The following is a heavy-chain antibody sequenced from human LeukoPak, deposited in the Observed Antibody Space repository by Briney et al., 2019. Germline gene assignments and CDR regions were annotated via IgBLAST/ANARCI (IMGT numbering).Heavy chain of an antibody. Sequence: GRTLSLSRAPSVVALRRDAMSCVPRAPRKRQKRVSSISLVSGHIYYAESVQGRFTISRDNAKNSLYLQMNSLRVEDTAVYYCGRGRGGNYCGNSGHFDLWGQGTLDTVSS. J-gene: IGHJ4*02. CDR1: VVALRRDA. V-gene: IGHV3-21*01. CDR3: GRGRGGNYCGNSGHFDL. D-gene: IGHD4-23*01. CDR2: ISLVSGHI.